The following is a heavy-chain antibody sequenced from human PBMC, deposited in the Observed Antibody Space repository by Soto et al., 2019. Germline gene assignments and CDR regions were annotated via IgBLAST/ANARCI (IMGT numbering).Heavy chain of an antibody. CDR2: IWYDGSNK. CDR1: GFIFSNYG. D-gene: IGHD3-10*01. V-gene: IGHV3-33*01. CDR3: ATDGYSGSGSGFDP. Sequence: QEQLVESGGGAVQPGRSLRLSCAASGFIFSNYGMHWVRQAPGKGLEWVAVIWYDGSNKYYADSVKGRFTISRDNSKNTLYRQMNSLRAEDTAVYYCATDGYSGSGSGFDPWGQGTLVTVSS. J-gene: IGHJ5*02.